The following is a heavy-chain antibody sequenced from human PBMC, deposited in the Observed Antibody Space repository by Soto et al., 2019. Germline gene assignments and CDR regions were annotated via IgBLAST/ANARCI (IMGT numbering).Heavy chain of an antibody. CDR2: ISSSSSYI. D-gene: IGHD6-19*01. CDR1: GFTFSSYS. Sequence: GGSLRLSCAASGFTFSSYSMNWVRQAPGKGLEWVSSISSSSSYIYYADSVKGRFTISRDNAKNSLYLQMNSLRAEDTAVYYCASAGGQWDAFDIWGQGTMVTVSS. CDR3: ASAGGQWDAFDI. V-gene: IGHV3-21*01. J-gene: IGHJ3*02.